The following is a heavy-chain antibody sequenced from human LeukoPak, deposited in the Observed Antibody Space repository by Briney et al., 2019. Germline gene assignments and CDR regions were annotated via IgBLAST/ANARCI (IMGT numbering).Heavy chain of an antibody. CDR2: ISGSGGST. CDR1: GFTFSSYA. V-gene: IGHV3-23*01. Sequence: PGGSLRLSCAASGFTFSSYAMSWVRQAPGKGLEWVSAISGSGGSTYYADSVKGRFTISRDNSKNTLSLQMNSLRAEDTAVYYCAKPQSRYFDWFHWGQGTLVTVSS. CDR3: AKPQSRYFDWFH. J-gene: IGHJ4*02. D-gene: IGHD3-9*01.